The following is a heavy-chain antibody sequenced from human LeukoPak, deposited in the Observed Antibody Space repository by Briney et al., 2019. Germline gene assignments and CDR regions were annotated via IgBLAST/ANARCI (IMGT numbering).Heavy chain of an antibody. CDR2: IDVDNGGT. D-gene: IGHD3-16*01. CDR1: GYTFTGYY. Sequence: ASVKVSCKASGYTFTGYYIHWVRQAPGQGLEWMGWIDVDNGGTKYAQNFQGRVTMTRDTSVTIAYMDLIRLKSDDTAVYYCAPRGGSASLHFDSWGQGTLVTVSS. J-gene: IGHJ4*02. CDR3: APRGGSASLHFDS. V-gene: IGHV1-2*02.